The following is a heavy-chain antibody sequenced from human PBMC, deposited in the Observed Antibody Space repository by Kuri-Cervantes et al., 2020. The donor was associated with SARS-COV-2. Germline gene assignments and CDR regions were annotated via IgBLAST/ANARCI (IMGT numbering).Heavy chain of an antibody. CDR2: IYWNDHK. J-gene: IGHJ4*01. CDR1: GFSLSTSGEG. D-gene: IGHD5-18*01. V-gene: IGHV2-5*01. Sequence: SGPTLVKPTQTLTLTCTFSGFSLSTSGEGVAGIRLPPGKALEWLALIYWNDHKRYSPSLENRLTITKDTSKNQVVVTMTNMDPLDTATYYCARASEYSISATLFDYWGHGTLVTVSS. CDR3: ARASEYSISATLFDY.